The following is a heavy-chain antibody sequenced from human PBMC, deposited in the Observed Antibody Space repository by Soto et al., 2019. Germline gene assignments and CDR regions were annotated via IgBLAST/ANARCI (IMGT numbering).Heavy chain of an antibody. CDR1: GGFLSSSNW. CDR2: IHHGGST. J-gene: IGHJ3*02. V-gene: IGHV4-4*02. D-gene: IGHD4-17*01. CDR3: ARDPSHEYGGNPDAYDI. Sequence: PSETLSLTCAVSGGFLSSSNWWTWVRQPPGGGLEWIGEIHHGGSTNYNPSLNSRVTISVDKSKNQFSLRLRSVTAADTAVYYCARDPSHEYGGNPDAYDIWGQGXMVTVSS.